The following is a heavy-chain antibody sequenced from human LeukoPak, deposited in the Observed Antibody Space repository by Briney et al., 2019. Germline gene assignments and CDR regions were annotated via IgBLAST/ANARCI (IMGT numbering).Heavy chain of an antibody. CDR3: ASKLTTGY. J-gene: IGHJ4*02. CDR2: IYSGGTT. V-gene: IGHV3-66*01. Sequence: GGSLRLSCVVSGLTVSSNYMSWVRQAPGKGLEWVSVIYSGGTTNYADSVKGRFLVYRDNSKNTLYLQMNSLRDEDTAVYYCASKLTTGYWGQGTLVTVSS. CDR1: GLTVSSNY. D-gene: IGHD4-17*01.